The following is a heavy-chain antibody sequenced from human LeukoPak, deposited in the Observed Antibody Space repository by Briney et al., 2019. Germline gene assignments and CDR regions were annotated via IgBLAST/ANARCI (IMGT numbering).Heavy chain of an antibody. J-gene: IGHJ4*02. CDR2: INRRGIT. D-gene: IGHD1-1*01. V-gene: IGHV4-34*01. CDR3: ARGHRGWKAQNLDY. CDR1: DGSFSDYY. Sequence: SETLSLTCGVYDGSFSDYYWTWLRQPPEKGLEWIGEINRRGITNYNPSLKSRATISVDTSKNQFSLKLSSVTAADTAVYYCARGHRGWKAQNLDYWGQGTLVTVSS.